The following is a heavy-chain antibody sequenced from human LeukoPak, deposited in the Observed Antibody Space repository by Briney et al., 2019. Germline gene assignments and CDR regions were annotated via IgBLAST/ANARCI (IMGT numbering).Heavy chain of an antibody. D-gene: IGHD4-17*01. CDR1: DDSFSSHH. J-gene: IGHJ3*02. Sequence: SETLSLTCAVSDDSFSSHHWTWIRQPPGKGLEWIGYISYIGTTNYNPSLKSRVTISIDTSKNQFSLKLSSVTAADTAVYYCARDLVTVTKGFDIWGQGTMVSVSP. CDR3: ARDLVTVTKGFDI. V-gene: IGHV4-59*11. CDR2: ISYIGTT.